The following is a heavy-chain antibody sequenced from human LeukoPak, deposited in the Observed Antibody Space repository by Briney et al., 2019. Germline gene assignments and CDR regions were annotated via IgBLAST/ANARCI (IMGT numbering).Heavy chain of an antibody. Sequence: SETLSLTCTVSGGSVSSYYWSWMRQPTGKGLEWIGCIYYSGSTNYNPSLKSRVTISLDTSKNQFSLKLTSVTAADTAVYYCARDRSGVNWFDPWGQGTLVTVSS. CDR1: GGSVSSYY. J-gene: IGHJ5*02. CDR2: IYYSGST. V-gene: IGHV4-59*02. CDR3: ARDRSGVNWFDP. D-gene: IGHD2-15*01.